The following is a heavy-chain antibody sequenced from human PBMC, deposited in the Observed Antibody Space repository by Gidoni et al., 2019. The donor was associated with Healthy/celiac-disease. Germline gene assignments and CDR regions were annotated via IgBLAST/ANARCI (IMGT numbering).Heavy chain of an antibody. CDR2: IIPIFGTA. CDR1: GGTFSSYA. Sequence: QVQLVQSGAEVKKPGSSVKVSCKASGGTFSSYAISWVRQAPGQGLEWMGGIIPIFGTANYAQKFQGRVTITADESTSTAYMELSSLRSEDTAVYYCATDSSGYYYYYYGMDVWGQGITVTVSS. D-gene: IGHD3-22*01. V-gene: IGHV1-69*01. J-gene: IGHJ6*02. CDR3: ATDSSGYYYYYYGMDV.